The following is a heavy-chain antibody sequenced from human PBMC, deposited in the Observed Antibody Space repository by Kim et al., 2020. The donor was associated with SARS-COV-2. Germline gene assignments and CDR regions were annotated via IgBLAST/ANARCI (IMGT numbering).Heavy chain of an antibody. V-gene: IGHV4-59*01. CDR2: IYYSGST. CDR1: GGSISSYY. Sequence: SETLSLTCTVSGGSISSYYWSWIRQPPGKGLEWIGYIYYSGSTNYNPSLKSRVTISVDTSKNQFSLKLSSVTAADTAVYYCARGGTVGALPFDYWGQGTLVTVSS. CDR3: ARGGTVGALPFDY. J-gene: IGHJ4*02. D-gene: IGHD1-26*01.